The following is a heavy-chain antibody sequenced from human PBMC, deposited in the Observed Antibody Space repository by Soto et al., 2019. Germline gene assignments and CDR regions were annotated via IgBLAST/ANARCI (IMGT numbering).Heavy chain of an antibody. D-gene: IGHD5-18*01. J-gene: IGHJ4*02. CDR2: IYYSGST. CDR3: ARGAKYSDGYDYFDY. V-gene: IGHV4-30-4*01. CDR1: GGSIRSGAYY. Sequence: PSETLSLTLTVSGGSIRSGAYYWSWIRQPPGKGLEWIGYIYYSGSTSYNPSLKSRVTISVDTSTNQFSLKLSSVTAADPAVYFCARGAKYSDGYDYFDYWGQGTLVTVSS.